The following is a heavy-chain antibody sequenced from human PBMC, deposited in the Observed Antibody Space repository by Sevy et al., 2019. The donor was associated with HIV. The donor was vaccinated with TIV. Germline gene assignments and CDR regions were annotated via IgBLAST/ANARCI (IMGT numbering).Heavy chain of an antibody. CDR3: ARVDHYGSRGFDI. D-gene: IGHD4-17*01. CDR1: GITFIDYF. J-gene: IGHJ3*02. Sequence: ASVKVSCKASGITFIDYFIHWVRQAPGQGLEWMGWINPNNGGINYAQKLQGRVTMTSDMPSSTAYMELTSLASDDTAMYYCARVDHYGSRGFDIWGRGTMVTVSS. V-gene: IGHV1-2*02. CDR2: INPNNGGI.